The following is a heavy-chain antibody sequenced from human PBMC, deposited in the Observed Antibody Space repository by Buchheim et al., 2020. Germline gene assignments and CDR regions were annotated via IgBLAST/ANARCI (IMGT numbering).Heavy chain of an antibody. J-gene: IGHJ4*02. D-gene: IGHD3-9*01. CDR1: GFTFSSYG. Sequence: QVQLVESGGGVVQPGRSLRLSCAASGFTFSSYGMHWVRQAPGKGLEWVAVISYDGSNKYYADSVKGRFTISRDNSKNTLYLQMNSLRAEDTAVYYCAKDLNGYYDILTGYYDYWGQGTL. CDR2: ISYDGSNK. CDR3: AKDLNGYYDILTGYYDY. V-gene: IGHV3-30*18.